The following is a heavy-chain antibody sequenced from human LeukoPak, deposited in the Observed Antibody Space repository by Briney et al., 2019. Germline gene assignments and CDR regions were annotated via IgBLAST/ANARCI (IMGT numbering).Heavy chain of an antibody. CDR1: GFAFSSYG. Sequence: GGSLRLSCAVSGFAFSSYGMHWVRQAPGKGLEWVSYISRSSTTIFYADSVKGRFTISRDNAENSLYLQMNSLRAEDTAVYYCAREKPYYDNSGYPEADYWGQGTLVTVSS. J-gene: IGHJ4*02. CDR2: ISRSSTTI. CDR3: AREKPYYDNSGYPEADY. D-gene: IGHD3-22*01. V-gene: IGHV3-48*01.